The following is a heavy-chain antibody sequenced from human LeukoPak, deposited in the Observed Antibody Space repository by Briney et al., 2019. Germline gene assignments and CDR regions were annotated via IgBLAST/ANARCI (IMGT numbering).Heavy chain of an antibody. CDR1: GDSVSSNNVA. D-gene: IGHD5-24*01. J-gene: IGHJ4*02. Sequence: SQTLSLTCAISGDSVSSNNVAWNWIRQSPSRGLEWLGRTYYRSKWYNDSGTSVKGRVIISPDTSKNQFSLQLNSVTPADAGVYYCGGDGPRDLLVDCWGQGTLVTVSS. V-gene: IGHV6-1*01. CDR2: TYYRSKWYN. CDR3: GGDGPRDLLVDC.